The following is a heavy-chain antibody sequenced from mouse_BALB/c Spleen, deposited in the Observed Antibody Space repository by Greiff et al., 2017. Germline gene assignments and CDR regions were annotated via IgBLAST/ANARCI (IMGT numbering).Heavy chain of an antibody. CDR3: AKRNGNYFYAMDY. D-gene: IGHD2-1*01. Sequence: VQLQQSGAELVKPGASVKLSCTASGFNIKDTYMHWVKQRPGQGLEWIGRIDPANGNTKYDPKFQGKATITADTSSNTAYLQLSSLTSEDTAVYYCAKRNGNYFYAMDYWGQGTSVTVSS. CDR2: IDPANGNT. J-gene: IGHJ4*01. V-gene: IGHV14-3*02. CDR1: GFNIKDTY.